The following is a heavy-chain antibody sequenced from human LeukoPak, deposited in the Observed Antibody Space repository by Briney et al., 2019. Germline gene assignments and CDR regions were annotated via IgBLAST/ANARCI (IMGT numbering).Heavy chain of an antibody. CDR2: ISGSGATA. V-gene: IGHV3-23*01. CDR1: GFTFSSYA. D-gene: IGHD2-2*01. CDR3: VKARKFSGTSDYFDY. J-gene: IGHJ4*02. Sequence: GGSLRLSCVASGFTFSSYAMSWVRQAPGQGLEWVSAISGSGATAYYVDSVKGRFTISRDNSKNTLCMQMNSLRAEDTAVYYCVKARKFSGTSDYFDYWGQGTLVTVSS.